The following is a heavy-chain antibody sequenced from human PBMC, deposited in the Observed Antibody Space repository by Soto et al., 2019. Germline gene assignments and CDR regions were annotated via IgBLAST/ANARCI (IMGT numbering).Heavy chain of an antibody. CDR3: ASMGYHYGSGSYPLDY. V-gene: IGHV4-59*08. J-gene: IGHJ4*02. D-gene: IGHD3-10*01. Sequence: WTWLRQPPGKGLEWIGFLYNSGSTHYNPSLKSRVTISVDTSKNQFSLKLRSVTAADTAVYYCASMGYHYGSGSYPLDYWGQGTLVTVSS. CDR2: LYNSGST.